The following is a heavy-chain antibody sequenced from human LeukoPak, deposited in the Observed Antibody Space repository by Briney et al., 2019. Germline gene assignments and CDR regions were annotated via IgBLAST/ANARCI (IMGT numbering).Heavy chain of an antibody. Sequence: SETLSLTCAVYGGSFSGYYWSWIRQPPGKGLEWIGEINHSGSTNYNPSLKSRVTISVDTSKNQFSLKLSSVTAAGTAVYYCARYSYGYGDYWGQGTLVTVSS. CDR1: GGSFSGYY. J-gene: IGHJ4*02. D-gene: IGHD5-18*01. CDR3: ARYSYGYGDY. V-gene: IGHV4-34*01. CDR2: INHSGST.